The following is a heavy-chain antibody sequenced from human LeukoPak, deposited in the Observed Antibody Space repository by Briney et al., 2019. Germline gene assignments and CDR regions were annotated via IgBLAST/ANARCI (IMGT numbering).Heavy chain of an antibody. J-gene: IGHJ5*02. D-gene: IGHD2-21*01. CDR3: ARGTLFPNWFDP. V-gene: IGHV4-34*01. CDR1: GGSFSGYY. CDR2: INHSGST. Sequence: SETLSLTCAVYGGSFSGYYWSWIRQPPGKGLEWIGEINHSGSTNYNPSLKSRVTISVDTSKNQFSLKLSSVTAADTAVYYCARGTLFPNWFDPWGQGTLVTVSS.